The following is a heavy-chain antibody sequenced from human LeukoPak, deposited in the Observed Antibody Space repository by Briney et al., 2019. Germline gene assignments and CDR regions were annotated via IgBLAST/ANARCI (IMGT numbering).Heavy chain of an antibody. J-gene: IGHJ4*02. CDR3: ARRGAIFTFFDS. Sequence: SQTLSLTCTVSGASISSGDYYWNWLRQPAGKGLEWIGRVVPGESTLYNPSLRGRVSISTDTSKNQLSLTLTSVTAADTAVYFCARRGAIFTFFDSWGQGTLVTVSS. CDR1: GASISSGDYY. D-gene: IGHD3-3*01. CDR2: VVPGEST. V-gene: IGHV4-61*02.